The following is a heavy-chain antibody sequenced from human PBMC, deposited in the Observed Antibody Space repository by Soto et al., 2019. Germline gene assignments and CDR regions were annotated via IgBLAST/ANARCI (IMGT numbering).Heavy chain of an antibody. J-gene: IGHJ4*02. CDR2: IYPGDSDT. D-gene: IGHD5-12*01. CDR3: ATAPYNRYDSDFDF. V-gene: IGHV5-51*01. CDR1: GYSFTSYW. Sequence: ESLKISRKGSGYSFTSYWIGWVRQMPGEGLEWMGIIYPGDSDTRYSPSFQGQVTLSAGKSLSTAYLRWSSLKTSDTALYYLATAPYNRYDSDFDFWGQGTLVTVSS.